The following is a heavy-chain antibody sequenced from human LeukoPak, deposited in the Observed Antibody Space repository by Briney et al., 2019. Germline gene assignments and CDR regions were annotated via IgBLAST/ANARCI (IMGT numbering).Heavy chain of an antibody. CDR1: GFTFSTYA. CDR2: ISGSGDTT. J-gene: IGHJ4*02. D-gene: IGHD5-18*01. Sequence: PGGSLRLSCAASGFTFSTYAMTWVRQAPGKGLECVSSISGSGDTTFYADSVKGRFTISRDNSKNTLYLQMNSLRAEDTAVYYCARRVQYSFGDWGRGTLVTVSS. V-gene: IGHV3-23*01. CDR3: ARRVQYSFGD.